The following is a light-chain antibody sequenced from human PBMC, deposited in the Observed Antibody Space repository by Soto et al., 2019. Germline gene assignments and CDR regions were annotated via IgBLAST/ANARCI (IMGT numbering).Light chain of an antibody. CDR1: SSDVGNYNY. CDR2: DVS. Sequence: QSVLTQPASVSGSPGQSIAISCTGTSSDVGNYNYVSWYQQHPDKAPKLMIFDVSNRPSGVSDRFSGSKSGNTASLTISGLQADDEADYYCTSYTGSSTYVFGTGTKVTVL. V-gene: IGLV2-14*01. J-gene: IGLJ1*01. CDR3: TSYTGSSTYV.